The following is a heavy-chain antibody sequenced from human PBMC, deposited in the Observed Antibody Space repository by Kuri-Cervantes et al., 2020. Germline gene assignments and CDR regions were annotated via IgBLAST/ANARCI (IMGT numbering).Heavy chain of an antibody. J-gene: IGHJ4*02. D-gene: IGHD5-12*01. CDR2: ISWNSGSI. CDR3: AKAQDIVATIIDY. V-gene: IGHV3-9*01. CDR1: GFTFDDYA. Sequence: SLKISCAASGFTFDDYAMHWVRQAPGKGLEWVSGISWNSGSIGYADSVKGRFTISRDNSKNTLYLQMNSLRAEDTAVYYCAKAQDIVATIIDYWGQGTLVTVSS.